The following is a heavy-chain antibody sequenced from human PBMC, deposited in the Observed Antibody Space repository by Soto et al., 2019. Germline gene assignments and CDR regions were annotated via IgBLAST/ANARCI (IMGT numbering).Heavy chain of an antibody. CDR2: INRDGSTT. D-gene: IGHD3-16*02. CDR3: ARIGYDYVWGSYRGPFDY. Sequence: PGGSLRLSCAASGFTFSSCWMNWVRQAPGEGLVWVARINRDGSTTTYADSVKGRFTISRDNAKNSLYLQMNSLRAEDTAVYYCARIGYDYVWGSYRGPFDYWGQGTLVTVS. CDR1: GFTFSSCW. V-gene: IGHV3-74*03. J-gene: IGHJ4*02.